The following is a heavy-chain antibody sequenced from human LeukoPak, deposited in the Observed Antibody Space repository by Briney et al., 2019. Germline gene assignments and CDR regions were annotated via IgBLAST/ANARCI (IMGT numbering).Heavy chain of an antibody. V-gene: IGHV3-64D*09. D-gene: IGHD5-24*01. CDR2: ISNDGSRS. Sequence: GGSLRLSCSASGFTFSAYAMYWVRQAPGKGLEYVSGISNDGSRSFYADSVKGRFTISRDNSKNTLYLQMSSLRAEDTAVYYCAKEREMATRYYFDYWGQGTLVTVSS. CDR3: AKEREMATRYYFDY. J-gene: IGHJ4*02. CDR1: GFTFSAYA.